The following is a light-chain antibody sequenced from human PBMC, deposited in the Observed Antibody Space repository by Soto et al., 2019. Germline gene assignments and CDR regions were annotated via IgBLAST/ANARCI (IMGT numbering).Light chain of an antibody. Sequence: DIHMTQSPSTLSVSVRDRVTITCRASQNVSPWLAWYQQKPGKAPRLLIYQASTLESGVPSRFSGSGADTEFTLTISSLQPDDLATYYCQQYHSYPYTFGQGTKLEI. CDR2: QAS. J-gene: IGKJ2*01. V-gene: IGKV1-5*03. CDR1: QNVSPW. CDR3: QQYHSYPYT.